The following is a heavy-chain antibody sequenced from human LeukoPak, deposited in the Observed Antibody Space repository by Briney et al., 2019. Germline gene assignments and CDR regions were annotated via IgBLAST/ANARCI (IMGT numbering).Heavy chain of an antibody. D-gene: IGHD2-2*01. CDR2: IWYDRSNK. V-gene: IGHV3-33*01. CDR1: GFTFSSYG. J-gene: IGHJ6*03. CDR3: ARGNGCSSTSCQGRYYYYYMDV. Sequence: GGSLRLSCAASGFTFSSYGMHWVRQAPGKGLEWVAVIWYDRSNKYYADSVKGRFTISRDNSKNTLYLQMNSLRAEDTAVYYCARGNGCSSTSCQGRYYYYYMDVWGKGTTVTVSS.